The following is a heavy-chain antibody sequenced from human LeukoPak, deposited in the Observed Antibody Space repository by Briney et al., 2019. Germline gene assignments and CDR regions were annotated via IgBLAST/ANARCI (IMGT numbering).Heavy chain of an antibody. CDR2: ISVYNGNT. CDR3: ARGMVTAYYYDSSGYYPNDY. Sequence: ASVKVSCKASGYIFTSYGVTWVRQAPGRGLEWMGWISVYNGNTNYAQKLQGRVTMTTDISTSTAYMELRSLRSGDTAVYYCARGMVTAYYYDSSGYYPNDYWGQGTLVTVFS. J-gene: IGHJ4*02. V-gene: IGHV1-18*01. D-gene: IGHD3-22*01. CDR1: GYIFTSYG.